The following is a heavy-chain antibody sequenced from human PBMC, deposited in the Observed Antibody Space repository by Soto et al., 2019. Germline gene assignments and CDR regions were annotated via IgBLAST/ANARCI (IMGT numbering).Heavy chain of an antibody. CDR3: ARLREGSSHVEKYYFDY. J-gene: IGHJ4*02. D-gene: IGHD6-6*01. CDR1: GYSFTSYW. Sequence: GESLKISCKGSGYSFTSYWIGWVRQMPGKGLEWMGIIYPGDSDTRYSPSFQGQVTISADKSISTAYLQWSSLKASDTAMYYCARLREGSSHVEKYYFDYWGQGTLVTVSS. CDR2: IYPGDSDT. V-gene: IGHV5-51*01.